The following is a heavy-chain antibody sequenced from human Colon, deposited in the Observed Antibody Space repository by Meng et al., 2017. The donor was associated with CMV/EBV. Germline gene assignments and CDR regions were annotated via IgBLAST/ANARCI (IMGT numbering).Heavy chain of an antibody. CDR1: GLTFGDYA. V-gene: IGHV3-49*04. CDR2: IRSKAYGWTT. CDR3: TRVGLRYNYYGMDV. Sequence: GGSLRLSCTASGLTFGDYAMSWVRQAPGKGLEWVGFIRSKAYGWTTEYAASVKGRFTISSDDSKSIAYLQMNSLNTEETSVYYCTRVGLRYNYYGMDVWGQGTTVTVSS. D-gene: IGHD3-9*01. J-gene: IGHJ6*02.